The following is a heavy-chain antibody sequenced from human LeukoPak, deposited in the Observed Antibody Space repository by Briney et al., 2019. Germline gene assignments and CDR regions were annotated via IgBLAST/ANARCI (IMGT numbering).Heavy chain of an antibody. Sequence: SETLSLTCAVYGGSFSGYYWSWIRQPPGKGLEWIGEINHSGSTNYNPSLKSRVTISVDTSKNQFSLKLSSVTAADTAVYYCARGKWYSSSWYTSYYFDYWGQGTLVTVSS. CDR1: GGSFSGYY. V-gene: IGHV4-34*01. D-gene: IGHD6-13*01. CDR2: INHSGST. CDR3: ARGKWYSSSWYTSYYFDY. J-gene: IGHJ4*02.